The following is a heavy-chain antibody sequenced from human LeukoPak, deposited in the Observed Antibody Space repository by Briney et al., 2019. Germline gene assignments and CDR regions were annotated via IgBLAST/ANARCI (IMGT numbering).Heavy chain of an antibody. Sequence: GGPLRLSCAASGFTFSSYAMSWVRQAPGKGLEWVSAISGSGGSTYYADSVKGRFTISRDNSKNTLYLQMNSLRAEDTAVYYCAKDLIAVAGSFSPDDYWGQGTLVTVSS. CDR2: ISGSGGST. J-gene: IGHJ4*02. CDR3: AKDLIAVAGSFSPDDY. V-gene: IGHV3-23*01. D-gene: IGHD6-19*01. CDR1: GFTFSSYA.